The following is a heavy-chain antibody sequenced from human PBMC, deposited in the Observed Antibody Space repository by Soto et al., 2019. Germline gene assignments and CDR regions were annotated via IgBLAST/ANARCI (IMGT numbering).Heavy chain of an antibody. D-gene: IGHD5-12*01. Sequence: VQLVQSGGEVRKPGASVTVSCRASGYTFTKYGISWVRQAPGQGLEWMGWISADNDNTNDAQNLQSRVTMATDTSTSTAYMQLRSLRSDDTAVYFCARGTSGYDYGLFDFWGQGTLVTVSS. CDR3: ARGTSGYDYGLFDF. J-gene: IGHJ4*02. CDR2: ISADNDNT. CDR1: GYTFTKYG. V-gene: IGHV1-18*01.